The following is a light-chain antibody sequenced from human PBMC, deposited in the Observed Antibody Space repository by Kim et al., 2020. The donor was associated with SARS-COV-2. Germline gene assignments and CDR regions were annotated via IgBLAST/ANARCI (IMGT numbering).Light chain of an antibody. Sequence: EIVLTQSPATLSMSPGERATLSCRASQSVSSDLAWYHQRPGQAPRLLIFDASTRATGIPAGFSGSGSGTDFNLTISSLQSEDFALYFCQQYNKWPRTFGQGTKVDIK. CDR2: DAS. CDR3: QQYNKWPRT. V-gene: IGKV3-15*01. J-gene: IGKJ1*01. CDR1: QSVSSD.